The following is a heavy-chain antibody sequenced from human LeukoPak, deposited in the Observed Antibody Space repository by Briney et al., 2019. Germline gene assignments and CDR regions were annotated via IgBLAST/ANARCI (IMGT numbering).Heavy chain of an antibody. CDR1: GYTFTSYG. D-gene: IGHD5-24*01. CDR3: ARDFRDGYNYFAY. V-gene: IGHV1-18*01. J-gene: IGHJ4*02. Sequence: ASVKVSCKASGYTFTSYGISWVRQAPGQGLEWMGWINPNSGGTNYAQNFRGRVTITADESTTTAYMELSSLRSEDTAVYYCARDFRDGYNYFAYWGQGTLVTVSS. CDR2: INPNSGGT.